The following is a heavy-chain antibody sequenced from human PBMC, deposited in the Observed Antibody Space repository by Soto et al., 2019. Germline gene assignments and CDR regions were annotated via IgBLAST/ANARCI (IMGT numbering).Heavy chain of an antibody. V-gene: IGHV4-34*02. Sequence: QVPLQQWGAGLLKPSETLSLTCAVYGGSFSDYFWTWIRQSPGKGLEWIAEINHSGTTNYNPSLKKRVSISVDTSKNQFFLKLNSVSAADTAVYYCAREVSSTSWYVDSWGQGTPVIVSS. D-gene: IGHD6-13*01. CDR2: INHSGTT. CDR3: AREVSSTSWYVDS. J-gene: IGHJ4*02. CDR1: GGSFSDYF.